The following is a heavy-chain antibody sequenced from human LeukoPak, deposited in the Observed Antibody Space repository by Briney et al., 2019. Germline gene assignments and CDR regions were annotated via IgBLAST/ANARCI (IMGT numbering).Heavy chain of an antibody. J-gene: IGHJ5*02. V-gene: IGHV4-4*09. D-gene: IGHD3-10*01. CDR1: GGSISSYY. Sequence: SETLSLTCTVSGGSISSYYWSWIRQPPGKGLEWIGYIYTSRSTNYNPSLKSRVTISVDTSKNQFSLKLSSVTAADTAVYYCARRGGSGPGWFDPWGQGTLVTVSS. CDR3: ARRGGSGPGWFDP. CDR2: IYTSRST.